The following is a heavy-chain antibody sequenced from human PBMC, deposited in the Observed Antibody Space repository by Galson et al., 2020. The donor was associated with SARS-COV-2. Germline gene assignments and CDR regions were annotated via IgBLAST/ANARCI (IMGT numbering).Heavy chain of an antibody. CDR1: NGSISSDY. Sequence: SQTLSLTCSVSNGSISSDYWAWIRQTPGKGLEWIGFFHSDGSTNYNPSLKSRVTISVDTSKNRFSLKLSSVTAADTAVYYCARRGSYYDFDSWGQGTLVIVSS. CDR2: FHSDGST. D-gene: IGHD1-26*01. V-gene: IGHV4-4*08. J-gene: IGHJ4*02. CDR3: ARRGSYYDFDS.